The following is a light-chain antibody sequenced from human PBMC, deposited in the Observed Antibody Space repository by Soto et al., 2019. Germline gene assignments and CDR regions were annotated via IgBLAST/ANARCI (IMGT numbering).Light chain of an antibody. CDR1: QTISTW. J-gene: IGKJ2*01. Sequence: DIQMTQTPSTRSASVGDRVTITCRASQTISTWMAWYQQKPGKAPKLLVYDASTLQSGVASRFSGSGSGTEFTLIISGLQPDDSATYYCQQYTNTNNPWMFGQGTKVEIK. CDR2: DAS. V-gene: IGKV1-5*01. CDR3: QQYTNTNNPWM.